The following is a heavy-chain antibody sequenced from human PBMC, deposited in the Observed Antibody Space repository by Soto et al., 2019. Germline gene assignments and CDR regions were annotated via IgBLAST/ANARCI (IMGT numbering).Heavy chain of an antibody. CDR2: INAGNGNT. CDR1: GYTFTTYA. D-gene: IGHD6-19*01. CDR3: AGAVAVPADFDY. V-gene: IGHV1-3*05. Sequence: QVQLVQSGAEEKKPGASVKVSCKASGYTFTTYAMHWVRQAPGQRLEWMGWINAGNGNTKYSQKFQGRVTITRDTSASTAYMELSSLRSEDTAVYYCAGAVAVPADFDYWGQGTLVTVSS. J-gene: IGHJ4*02.